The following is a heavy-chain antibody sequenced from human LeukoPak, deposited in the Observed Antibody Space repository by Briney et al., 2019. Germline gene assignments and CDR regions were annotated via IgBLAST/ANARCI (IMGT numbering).Heavy chain of an antibody. J-gene: IGHJ4*02. CDR1: GGSISSSSYY. CDR2: IYYSGNT. D-gene: IGHD3-22*01. CDR3: ARETPGRGYSSSDY. V-gene: IGHV4-39*07. Sequence: SETLSLTCTVSGGSISSSSYYWGWIRQPPDQGLEWIGSIYYSGNTYYNPSLKSRVSISVDTSMNQFSLKLSSVTAADTAVYYCARETPGRGYSSSDYWGQGTLVTVSS.